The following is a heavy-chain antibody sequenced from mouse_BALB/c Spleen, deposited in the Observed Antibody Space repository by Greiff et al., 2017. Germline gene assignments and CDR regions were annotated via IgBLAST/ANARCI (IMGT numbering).Heavy chain of an antibody. V-gene: IGHV7-1*02. D-gene: IGHD2-1*01. Sequence: EVMLVESGGGLVQPGGSLRLSCATSGFTFSDFYMEWVRQPPGKRLEWIAASRNKANDYTTEYSASVKGRFIVSRDTSQSILYLQMNALRAEDTAIYYCARDVYYGNYGDAMDYWGQGTSVTVSS. CDR3: ARDVYYGNYGDAMDY. CDR2: SRNKANDYTT. J-gene: IGHJ4*01. CDR1: GFTFSDFY.